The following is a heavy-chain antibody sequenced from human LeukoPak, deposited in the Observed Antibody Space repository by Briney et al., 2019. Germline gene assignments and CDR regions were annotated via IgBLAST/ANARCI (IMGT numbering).Heavy chain of an antibody. CDR3: ARRDYDSWSGYYGSFDY. CDR1: GYNFTTYW. Sequence: GESLKISCKGSGYNFTTYWIGWVRQMPGKGLEWRGIIYPGDSDTRYSPSFQGQVTISADKSITTAYLQWSSLKASDTAMYYCARRDYDSWSGYYGSFDYWGQGTLVTVSS. CDR2: IYPGDSDT. J-gene: IGHJ4*02. V-gene: IGHV5-51*01. D-gene: IGHD3-3*01.